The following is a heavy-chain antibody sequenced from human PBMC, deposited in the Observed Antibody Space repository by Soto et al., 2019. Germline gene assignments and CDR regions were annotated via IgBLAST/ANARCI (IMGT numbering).Heavy chain of an antibody. CDR1: GFTFNYYA. CDR3: AKRGIEVAGKYRWFDS. V-gene: IGHV3-23*01. Sequence: EVQLLESGGGLVQPGGSLSLSCAASGFTFNYYAMTWVRQAPGKGLEWVSTISASGGTTYYADSVKGRFTISRDNSKNTLYLQMNSLRAEDTAVYYCAKRGIEVAGKYRWFDSWGQRTIVTVSS. CDR2: ISASGGTT. J-gene: IGHJ5*01. D-gene: IGHD6-19*01.